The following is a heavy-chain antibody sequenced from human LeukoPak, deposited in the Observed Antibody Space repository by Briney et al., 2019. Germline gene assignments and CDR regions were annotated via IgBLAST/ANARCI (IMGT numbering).Heavy chain of an antibody. CDR2: IWYDGSNK. CDR3: ARELMRSSTNYYYYYGMDV. J-gene: IGHJ6*02. D-gene: IGHD2-2*01. Sequence: PGRSLRLAGAASGLTCSSYGMHWVRQALGKGLEWVAVIWYDGSNKYYADSVKGRFTISRDNSKNTLYLQMNSLRAEDTAVYYCARELMRSSTNYYYYYGMDVWGQGTTVTVSS. V-gene: IGHV3-33*01. CDR1: GLTCSSYG.